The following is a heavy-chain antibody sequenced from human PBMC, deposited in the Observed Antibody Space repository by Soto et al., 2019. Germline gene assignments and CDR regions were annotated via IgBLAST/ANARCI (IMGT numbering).Heavy chain of an antibody. J-gene: IGHJ4*02. V-gene: IGHV4-34*01. CDR3: ARRVGIQLWSSYYFDY. CDR2: INHSGST. D-gene: IGHD5-18*01. Sequence: SDTLSLTCAVYGGSISGYYWTRIRQPPGTGLEWIGEINHSGSTNYNPSLKSRVTISVDTSKNQFSLKLSSVTAADTAVYYCARRVGIQLWSSYYFDYWGQGTLVTVSS. CDR1: GGSISGYY.